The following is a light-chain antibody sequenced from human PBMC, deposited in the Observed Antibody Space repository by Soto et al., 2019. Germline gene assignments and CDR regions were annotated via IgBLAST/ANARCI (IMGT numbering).Light chain of an antibody. CDR1: SSNIGAGYD. J-gene: IGLJ1*01. CDR2: GNN. Sequence: QSVLTQPPSMSGAPGQRVTISCTGSSSNIGAGYDVHWYQQLPGKAPRLLIFGNNNRPSRVPDRFSGSKSGTSASLAITGLQAEDEADYYCQSHDNSLSDTDVFGTGNKLTVL. V-gene: IGLV1-40*01. CDR3: QSHDNSLSDTDV.